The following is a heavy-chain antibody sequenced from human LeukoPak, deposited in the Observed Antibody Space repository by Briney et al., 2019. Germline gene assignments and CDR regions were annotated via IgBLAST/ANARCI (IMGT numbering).Heavy chain of an antibody. D-gene: IGHD2-2*01. Sequence: GGSLRLSCKASGFTFSNYAMNWVRQAPGKGLEWVSSITSVSSYKYYADSVKGRFTISRVNAKNSLFLQMNSLRAEGTAIYYCARDPTADDYWGQGTLVTVSS. CDR3: ARDPTADDY. V-gene: IGHV3-21*01. CDR1: GFTFSNYA. J-gene: IGHJ4*02. CDR2: ITSVSSYK.